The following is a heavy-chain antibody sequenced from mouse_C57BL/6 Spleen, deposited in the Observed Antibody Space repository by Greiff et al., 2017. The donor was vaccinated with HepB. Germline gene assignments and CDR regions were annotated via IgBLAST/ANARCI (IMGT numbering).Heavy chain of an antibody. CDR1: GFTFSSYT. Sequence: EVQLVESGGGLVKPGGSLKLSCAASGFTFSSYTMSWVRQTPEKRLEWVATISGGGGNTYYPDSVKGRFTISRDNAKNTLYLQMSSLRSEDTALYYCARPYYSNYGAMDYWGQGTSVTVSS. CDR3: ARPYYSNYGAMDY. J-gene: IGHJ4*01. V-gene: IGHV5-9*01. D-gene: IGHD2-5*01. CDR2: ISGGGGNT.